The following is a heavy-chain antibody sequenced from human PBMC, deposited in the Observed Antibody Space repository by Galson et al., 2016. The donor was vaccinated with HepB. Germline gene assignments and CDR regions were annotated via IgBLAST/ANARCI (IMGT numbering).Heavy chain of an antibody. CDR2: INAGKGNT. CDR1: GYTFSNYD. J-gene: IGHJ4*02. V-gene: IGHV1-3*01. Sequence: SVKVSCKASGYTFSNYDIHWVRQAPGQRLEWMGLINAGKGNTKYSQKFQGRVTITRDKSASTAYMELSSLGSEDTAVYYCARAGFCTNGVCYDGGTFDYWGQGTLVTVSS. D-gene: IGHD2-8*01. CDR3: ARAGFCTNGVCYDGGTFDY.